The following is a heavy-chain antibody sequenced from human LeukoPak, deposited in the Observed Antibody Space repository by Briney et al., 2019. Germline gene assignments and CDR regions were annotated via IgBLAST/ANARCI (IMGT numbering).Heavy chain of an antibody. CDR3: ARAHRSRAFDY. CDR2: IKQDGSEK. CDR1: GFIFNNYW. J-gene: IGHJ4*02. D-gene: IGHD1-14*01. V-gene: IGHV3-7*01. Sequence: GGSLRLSCAASGFIFNNYWMSWVRQAPGKGLEWVANIKQDGSEKYYVDSVKGRFTISRDNAKNSLYLQMNNLRAEDTAVYYCARAHRSRAFDYWGQGTLVTVSS.